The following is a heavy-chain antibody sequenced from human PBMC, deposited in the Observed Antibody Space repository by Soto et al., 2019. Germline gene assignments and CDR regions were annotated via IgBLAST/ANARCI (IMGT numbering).Heavy chain of an antibody. CDR3: ARDPIAAAGTFDY. Sequence: SETLSLTCTVSGGSISSYSWSWIRQPPGKGLEWIGYIYHSGSTYYNPSLKSRVTISVDRSKNQFSLKLSSVTAADTAVYYCARDPIAAAGTFDYWGQGTLVTVSS. J-gene: IGHJ4*02. CDR1: GGSISSYS. V-gene: IGHV4-30-2*01. D-gene: IGHD6-13*01. CDR2: IYHSGST.